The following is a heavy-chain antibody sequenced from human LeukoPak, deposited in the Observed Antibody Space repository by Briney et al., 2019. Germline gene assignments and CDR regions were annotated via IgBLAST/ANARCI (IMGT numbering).Heavy chain of an antibody. CDR1: GGSISSYY. D-gene: IGHD3-22*01. V-gene: IGHV4-59*01. CDR2: IYYSGST. CDR3: AREIYYYDSSGYGKARTFVY. J-gene: IGHJ4*02. Sequence: PSETLSLTCTVSGGSISSYYWSWIRQPPGKGLEWIGYIYYSGSTNYNPSLKSRVTISVDTSKNQFSLKLSSVTAADTAVYYCAREIYYYDSSGYGKARTFVYWGQGTLVTVSS.